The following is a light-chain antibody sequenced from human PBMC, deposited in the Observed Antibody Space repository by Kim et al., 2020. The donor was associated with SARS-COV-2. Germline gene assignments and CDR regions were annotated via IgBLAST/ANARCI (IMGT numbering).Light chain of an antibody. Sequence: SASVGDRVTITCRASQDISSWLAWYQQKPGKAPKLLIYAASNLQNGVPSRFSGRGSGTDFTLTITNLQPEDFATYYCQQANSFPYTFGQGTKLEI. J-gene: IGKJ2*01. CDR1: QDISSW. V-gene: IGKV1-12*01. CDR3: QQANSFPYT. CDR2: AAS.